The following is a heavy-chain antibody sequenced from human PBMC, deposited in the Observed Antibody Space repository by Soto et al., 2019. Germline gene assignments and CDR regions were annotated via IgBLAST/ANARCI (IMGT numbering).Heavy chain of an antibody. J-gene: IGHJ4*02. CDR2: ISSSSSTI. Sequence: EVQLVESGGGLVQPGGSLRLSCAASGFTFSSYSMNWVRQAPGKGLEWVSYISSSSSTIYYADSVKGRLTISRDNAKNSLYLQMNSLRAEDTAVYYCARDPTSIYGDYPYYFDYWGQGTLVTVSS. CDR3: ARDPTSIYGDYPYYFDY. D-gene: IGHD4-17*01. V-gene: IGHV3-48*01. CDR1: GFTFSSYS.